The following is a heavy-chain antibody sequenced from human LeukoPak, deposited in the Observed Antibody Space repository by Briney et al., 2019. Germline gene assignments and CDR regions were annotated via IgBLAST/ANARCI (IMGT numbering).Heavy chain of an antibody. CDR2: IRYDGSNK. J-gene: IGHJ4*02. V-gene: IGHV3-30*02. Sequence: PGGSMRLSCAASGFTFSSYGMHWVRQAPGKGLEWVAFIRYDGSNKYYADSVKGRFTISRDNSKNTLYLQMNRMRAEDTAVYYCATPGGLQFFPVDYWGQGTLVTVSS. CDR1: GFTFSSYG. CDR3: ATPGGLQFFPVDY. D-gene: IGHD5-24*01.